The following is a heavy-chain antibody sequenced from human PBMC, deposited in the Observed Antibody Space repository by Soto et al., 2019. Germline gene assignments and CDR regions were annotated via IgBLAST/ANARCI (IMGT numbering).Heavy chain of an antibody. CDR2: IKQDGGEE. CDR3: ARVYYDSSGPTKYRAFDF. Sequence: GGSLRLSCAASGFTFSDYSMSWVRQSPGKGLEGVANIKQDGGEEDYVDSVKGRLTISRDNAKNSLYLQMNSLRAEDTAVYYCARVYYDSSGPTKYRAFDFWGQGTMVTVSS. V-gene: IGHV3-7*01. J-gene: IGHJ3*01. D-gene: IGHD3-22*01. CDR1: GFTFSDYS.